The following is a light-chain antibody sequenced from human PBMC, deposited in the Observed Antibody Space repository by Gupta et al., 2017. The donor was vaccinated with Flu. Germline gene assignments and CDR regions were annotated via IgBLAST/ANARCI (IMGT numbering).Light chain of an antibody. CDR2: GAS. J-gene: IGKJ1*01. CDR3: QQDNSTPPT. CDR1: QSRWSSSDIPTY. V-gene: IGKV4-1*01. Sequence: SLCVCATISCKVSQSRWSSSDIPTYLAWYQQRPGHPPKVLIDGASTLVCGVPYRFSGSGVGTDFTLAITRLQAEDLAIYYCQQDNSTPPTFGQGTKVEI.